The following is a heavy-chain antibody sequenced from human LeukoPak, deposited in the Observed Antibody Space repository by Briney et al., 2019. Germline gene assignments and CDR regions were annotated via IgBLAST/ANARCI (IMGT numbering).Heavy chain of an antibody. J-gene: IGHJ6*02. Sequence: PGGSLRLSCAASGFTFSSYVMGWVRQAPGKGLEWVSAISGSGTTTYYADAVKGRFTISRDNSRITLYLQMHSLGAEDTAVYYCANTVVRGVASMDVWGQGTTVTVS. CDR3: ANTVVRGVASMDV. V-gene: IGHV3-23*01. CDR1: GFTFSSYV. CDR2: ISGSGTTT. D-gene: IGHD3-10*01.